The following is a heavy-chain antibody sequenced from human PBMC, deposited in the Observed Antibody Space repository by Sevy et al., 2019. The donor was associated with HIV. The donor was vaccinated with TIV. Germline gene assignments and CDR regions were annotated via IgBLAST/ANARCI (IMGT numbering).Heavy chain of an antibody. CDR1: GLTLSTTG. V-gene: IGHV3-23*01. CDR3: AGGDTTMITDLDY. J-gene: IGHJ4*02. D-gene: IGHD3-16*01. Sequence: GGSLRLSCAASGLTLSTTGMSWVRQAPGKGLEWVAGITNNGDTYYADSVKGRFTVSRDNSKNTLYLQLNSLRDADTAVYYCAGGDTTMITDLDYWGQGTLVTVSS. CDR2: ITNNGDT.